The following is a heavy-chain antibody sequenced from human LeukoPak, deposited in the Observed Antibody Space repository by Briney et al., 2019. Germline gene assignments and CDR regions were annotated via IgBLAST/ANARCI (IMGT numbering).Heavy chain of an antibody. D-gene: IGHD3-22*01. CDR2: VDPEDGET. Sequence: ASVKISCKVSGYTFTDYYMHWVQQAPGKGLEWMGLVDPEDGETIYAEKFQGRVTITADTSTDTAYMELSSLRSEDTAVYYCARSRYYYDSSGYYFAYGGQEPLVTVSS. CDR3: ARSRYYYDSSGYYFAY. CDR1: GYTFTDYY. J-gene: IGHJ4*02. V-gene: IGHV1-69-2*01.